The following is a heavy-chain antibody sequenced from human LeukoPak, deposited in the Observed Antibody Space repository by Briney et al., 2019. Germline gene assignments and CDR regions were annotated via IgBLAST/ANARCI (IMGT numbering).Heavy chain of an antibody. CDR1: GFTFSSYS. V-gene: IGHV3-48*04. J-gene: IGHJ4*02. Sequence: GGSLRLSCAASGFTFSSYSMNWVRQAPGKGLGWVSYISSSSSTIYYADSVKGRFTISRDNAKNSLYLQMNSLRAEDTAVYYCARKLCSSTSCLFPLDYWGQGTLVTVSS. CDR3: ARKLCSSTSCLFPLDY. D-gene: IGHD2-2*01. CDR2: ISSSSSTI.